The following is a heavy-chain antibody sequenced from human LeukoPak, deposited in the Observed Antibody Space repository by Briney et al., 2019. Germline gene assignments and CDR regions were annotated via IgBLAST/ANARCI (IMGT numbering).Heavy chain of an antibody. CDR2: INPSGGST. Sequence: GASVKVSCKASGYTFTSYYMHWVRQAPGQGLEWMGIINPSGGSTSYAQKFQGRVTMTRDMSTSTVYMELSSLRSEDTAVYYCARVKYYYDSSGYYPYFDYWGQGTLVTVSS. V-gene: IGHV1-46*01. CDR1: GYTFTSYY. D-gene: IGHD3-22*01. CDR3: ARVKYYYDSSGYYPYFDY. J-gene: IGHJ4*02.